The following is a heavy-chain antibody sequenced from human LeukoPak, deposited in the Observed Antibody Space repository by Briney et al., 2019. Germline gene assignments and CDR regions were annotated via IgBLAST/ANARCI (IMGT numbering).Heavy chain of an antibody. J-gene: IGHJ3*02. V-gene: IGHV4-59*01. D-gene: IGHD6-6*01. CDR2: VYYSGST. Sequence: SETLSLTCTVSGGSISSYYWSWIRQPPGKGLEWIGYVYYSGSTNYNPSLKSRVTFSVDTSKSQFSPKLNSVIAADTAVYYCARATYYSTSSPAFDIWGQGTMVTVSS. CDR3: ARATYYSTSSPAFDI. CDR1: GGSISSYY.